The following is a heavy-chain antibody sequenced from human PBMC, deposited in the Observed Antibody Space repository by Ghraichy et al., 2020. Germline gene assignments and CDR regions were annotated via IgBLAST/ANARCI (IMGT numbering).Heavy chain of an antibody. D-gene: IGHD3-10*01. CDR1: GGSFSGYY. J-gene: IGHJ4*02. Sequence: SETLSLTCAVYGGSFSGYYWSWIRQPPGKGLEWIGEINHSGSTNYNPSLKSRVTISVDTSKNQFSLKLSSVTAADTAVYYCARGPDFDGHYYGSGSDYWGQGTLVTVSS. V-gene: IGHV4-34*01. CDR2: INHSGST. CDR3: ARGPDFDGHYYGSGSDY.